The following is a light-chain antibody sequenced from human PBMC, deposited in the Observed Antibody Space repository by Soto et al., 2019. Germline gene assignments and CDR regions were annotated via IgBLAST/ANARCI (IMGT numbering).Light chain of an antibody. J-gene: IGKJ2*01. Sequence: IQMTQSPSSLSASVGDRVTITCRASQSISSYLTWYQQKPGKAPKLLIYAASSLQSGVPSRFSGSASGTDFTLTISSLQPEDFATYYCQQSYSIPYTFGQGTKVEIK. CDR2: AAS. CDR1: QSISSY. CDR3: QQSYSIPYT. V-gene: IGKV1-39*01.